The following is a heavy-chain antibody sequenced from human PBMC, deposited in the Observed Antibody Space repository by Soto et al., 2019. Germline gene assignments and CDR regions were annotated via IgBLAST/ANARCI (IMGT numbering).Heavy chain of an antibody. CDR1: GFTFSGHW. CDR2: IKNDGAMT. D-gene: IGHD4-17*01. CDR3: VRQGLDANFDF. J-gene: IGHJ4*02. V-gene: IGHV3-74*01. Sequence: EVQLVESGGGLVQPGGSLRLSCAASGFTFSGHWMHWVRQAPGKGLVWVSRIKNDGAMTNYADSVRGRFSISRDNATNTLYLQMDSLRAEDTAVYYCVRQGLDANFDFWGQGTLVTVSS.